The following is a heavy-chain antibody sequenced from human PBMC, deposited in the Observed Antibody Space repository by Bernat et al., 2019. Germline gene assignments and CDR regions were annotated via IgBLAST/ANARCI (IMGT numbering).Heavy chain of an antibody. CDR1: GFTFSSYS. Sequence: EVQLVESGGGLVQPGGSLRLSCAASGFTFSSYSMNWVRQAPGKGLEWVSYISSSSSTICYADSVKCRFTISRDNAKNSLYLQMNSLRAEDTAVYYCATYSSGWYGGVDYWGQGTLVTVSS. V-gene: IGHV3-48*01. CDR3: ATYSSGWYGGVDY. D-gene: IGHD6-19*01. CDR2: ISSSSSTI. J-gene: IGHJ4*02.